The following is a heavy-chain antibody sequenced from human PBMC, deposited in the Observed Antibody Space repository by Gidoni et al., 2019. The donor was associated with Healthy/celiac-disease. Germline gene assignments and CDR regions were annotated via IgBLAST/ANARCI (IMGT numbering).Heavy chain of an antibody. CDR1: GGSISSGGYY. D-gene: IGHD2-2*01. CDR3: ARARYCSSTSCWYYFDY. J-gene: IGHJ4*02. CDR2: IYYSGST. V-gene: IGHV4-31*03. Sequence: QVQLQESGPGLVKPSQTLSLTCTVSGGSISSGGYYWSWIRQHPGKGLEWIGYIYYSGSTYYNPSLKSRVTISVDTSKNQFSLKLSSVTAADTAVYYCARARYCSSTSCWYYFDYWGQGTLVTVSS.